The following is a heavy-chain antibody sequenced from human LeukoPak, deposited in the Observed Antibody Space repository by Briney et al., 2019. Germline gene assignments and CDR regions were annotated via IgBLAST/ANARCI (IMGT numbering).Heavy chain of an antibody. CDR3: ARTTVTTIDFDY. D-gene: IGHD4-17*01. CDR2: INPNSGGT. Sequence: ASVKVSCKASGYTFTGYYMHWGRQAPGQGLEWMGWINPNSGGTNYAQKFQGRVTMTRDTSISTAYMELSRLRSDDTAVYYCARTTVTTIDFDYWGQGTLVTVSS. CDR1: GYTFTGYY. J-gene: IGHJ4*02. V-gene: IGHV1-2*02.